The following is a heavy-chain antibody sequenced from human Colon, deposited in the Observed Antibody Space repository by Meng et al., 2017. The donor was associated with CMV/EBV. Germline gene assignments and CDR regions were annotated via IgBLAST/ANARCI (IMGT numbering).Heavy chain of an antibody. Sequence: SCAASGSSFSNSWMIWVRRAPGKGREWVAKTNEDGSDKYYVDSVKGRFTIYRDNAKNSVYLQMNSLSAEDTAVYYCASTGPLYGLYFCYWGQGTLVTVSS. V-gene: IGHV3-7*01. CDR1: GSSFSNSW. J-gene: IGHJ4*02. CDR2: TNEDGSDK. CDR3: ASTGPLYGLYFCY. D-gene: IGHD2-8*01.